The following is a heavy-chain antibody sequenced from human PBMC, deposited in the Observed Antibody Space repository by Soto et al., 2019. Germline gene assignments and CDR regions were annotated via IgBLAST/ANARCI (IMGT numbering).Heavy chain of an antibody. V-gene: IGHV4-4*02. D-gene: IGHD3-22*01. J-gene: IGHJ3*02. CDR1: GGSTSSSDW. Sequence: PSETLSLTCAVSGGSTSSSDWWNWVRQPPGKGLEWLGEIYHGGKINYNPSLRSRLSISLDKSRNQLSLNLTSMTAADTAVYYCARVRQFYDKTWAFDIWGQGTMVTVSS. CDR3: ARVRQFYDKTWAFDI. CDR2: IYHGGKI.